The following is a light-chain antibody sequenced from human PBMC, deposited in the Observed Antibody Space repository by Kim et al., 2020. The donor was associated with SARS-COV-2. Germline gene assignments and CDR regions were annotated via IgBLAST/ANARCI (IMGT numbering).Light chain of an antibody. CDR2: KAS. V-gene: IGKV1-5*03. CDR3: QQYETVSRT. J-gene: IGKJ1*01. CDR1: QSISTW. Sequence: ASVGDRVTIPCRASQSISTWLAWYQQKPGKAPNLLISKASSLESGVPSRFSGSGSGTEFTLTISSLQPDDFATYYCQQYETVSRTFGQGTKVDIK.